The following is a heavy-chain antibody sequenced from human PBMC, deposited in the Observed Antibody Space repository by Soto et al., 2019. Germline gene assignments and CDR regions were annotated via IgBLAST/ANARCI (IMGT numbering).Heavy chain of an antibody. Sequence: GGSLRLSCAASGFTFSSYSMNWVRQAPGKGLEWVSSISSSSSYIYYADSVKGRFTISRDNAENSLYLQMNSLRAEDTAVYYCARVSWLVARNRNWFDPWGQGTLVTVSS. V-gene: IGHV3-21*01. J-gene: IGHJ5*02. CDR3: ARVSWLVARNRNWFDP. CDR2: ISSSSSYI. D-gene: IGHD2-15*01. CDR1: GFTFSSYS.